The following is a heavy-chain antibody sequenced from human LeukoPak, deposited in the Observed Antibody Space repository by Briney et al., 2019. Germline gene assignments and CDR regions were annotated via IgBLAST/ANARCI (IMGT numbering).Heavy chain of an antibody. D-gene: IGHD3-22*01. Sequence: GGSLRLSCAASGFTVSSNYMSWVRQAPGKGLEWVSVIYSGGSTYYADSVKGRFTISRDNSKNTLYLQMNSLRAEDTAEYYCAKDKSAYYYDSSGYYPYFDYWGQGTLVTVYS. V-gene: IGHV3-53*01. CDR2: IYSGGST. CDR1: GFTVSSNY. J-gene: IGHJ4*02. CDR3: AKDKSAYYYDSSGYYPYFDY.